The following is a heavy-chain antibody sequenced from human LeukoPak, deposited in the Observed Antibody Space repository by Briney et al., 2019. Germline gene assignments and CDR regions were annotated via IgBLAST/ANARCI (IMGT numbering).Heavy chain of an antibody. CDR3: ARDSDYGDFH. V-gene: IGHV3-21*01. CDR1: GFTFSSYS. Sequence: SGGSLRLSCAASGFTFSSYSMNWVRQAPGKGLEWVSSISSSSSYIYYADSVKGRFTISRDSAKNSLYLQMNSLRAEDTAVYYCARDSDYGDFHWGQGTLVTVSS. CDR2: ISSSSSYI. J-gene: IGHJ4*02. D-gene: IGHD4-17*01.